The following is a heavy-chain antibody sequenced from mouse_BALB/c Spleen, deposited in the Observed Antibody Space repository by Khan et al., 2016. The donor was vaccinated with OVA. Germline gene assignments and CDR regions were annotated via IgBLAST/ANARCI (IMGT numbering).Heavy chain of an antibody. CDR1: GFSLSRYN. V-gene: IGHV2-6-4*01. J-gene: IGHJ4*01. Sequence: QVQLKESGPGLVAPSQTLSSTCTVSGFSLSRYNIHWVRQPPGKGLEWLGMIWGGGGTDYNSALISRLSISKDNSKSQVFLKMNSLQTDDTAMYYCARAYYRYDGYYAMDYWGQGTSVTVSS. CDR2: IWGGGGT. CDR3: ARAYYRYDGYYAMDY. D-gene: IGHD2-14*01.